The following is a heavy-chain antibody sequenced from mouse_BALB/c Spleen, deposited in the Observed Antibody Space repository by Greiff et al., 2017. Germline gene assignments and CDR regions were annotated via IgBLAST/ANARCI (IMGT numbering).Heavy chain of an antibody. CDR1: GFTFSSFG. CDR2: ISSGSSTI. J-gene: IGHJ4*01. V-gene: IGHV5-17*02. Sequence: EVQLVESGGGLVQPGGSRKLSCAASGFTFSSFGMHWVRQAPEKGLEWVAYISSGSSTIYYADTVKGRFTISRDNPKNTLFLQMTSLRSEDTAMYYCAREGNLLWSLYAIDYWGQGTSVTVSS. CDR3: AREGNLLWSLYAIDY. D-gene: IGHD2-1*01.